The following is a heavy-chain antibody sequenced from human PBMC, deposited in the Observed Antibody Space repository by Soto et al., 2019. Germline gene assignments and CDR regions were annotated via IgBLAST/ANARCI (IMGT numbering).Heavy chain of an antibody. V-gene: IGHV1-18*01. Sequence: ASVKVSCKASGYTFTSYGISWVRQAPGQGLEWMGWISAYNGNTNYAQKLQGRVTMTTDTSTSTAYMELRSLRSDVTAVYYCARWGLPISVRGPSDYWGQGTLVTVSS. J-gene: IGHJ4*02. CDR1: GYTFTSYG. D-gene: IGHD3-16*01. CDR2: ISAYNGNT. CDR3: ARWGLPISVRGPSDY.